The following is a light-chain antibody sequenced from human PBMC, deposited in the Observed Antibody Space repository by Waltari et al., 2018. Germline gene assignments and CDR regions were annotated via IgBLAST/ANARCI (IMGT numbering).Light chain of an antibody. CDR1: QSVSSS. V-gene: IGKV3-11*01. J-gene: IGKJ2*01. CDR2: DAS. CDR3: QQRSNWPPLT. Sequence: DTVLTQSPATLHTSPGESATLACRDSQSVSSSLAWYQQKPGQAPRLLIYDASKRATGIPARFSGSGSGTDFTLTISNLEREDFVVYFCQQRSNWPPLTFGQGTKLEIK.